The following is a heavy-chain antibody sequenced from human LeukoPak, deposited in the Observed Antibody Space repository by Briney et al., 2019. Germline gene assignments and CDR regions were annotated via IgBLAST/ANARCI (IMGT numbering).Heavy chain of an antibody. J-gene: IGHJ4*02. D-gene: IGHD3-10*01. V-gene: IGHV3-53*01. CDR2: IYSDGST. CDR1: GFTVSSNY. CDR3: ARDRLVRGVIFDY. Sequence: PGGSLRLSCAASGFTVSSNYMSWVRQAPGKGLEWVSVIYSDGSTYYADSVKGRFTISRDNSKNTLYLQMNSLRAEDTAVYYCARDRLVRGVIFDYWGQGTLVTVSS.